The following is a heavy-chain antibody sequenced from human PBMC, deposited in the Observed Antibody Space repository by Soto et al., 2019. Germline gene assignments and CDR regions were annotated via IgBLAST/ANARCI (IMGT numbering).Heavy chain of an antibody. CDR2: IHPGDSDT. V-gene: IGHV5-51*01. J-gene: IGHJ6*02. CDR3: ARPRDGHKGKNYYGMDV. Sequence: GESLKISWKGSGYSFTNYCIGWVRQMPGKGLEWMGIIHPGDSDTRYSPSFQGQVTISADKSISTAYLQWSSLKASDTAMYYCARPRDGHKGKNYYGMDVWGQGTTVTVSS. CDR1: GYSFTNYC.